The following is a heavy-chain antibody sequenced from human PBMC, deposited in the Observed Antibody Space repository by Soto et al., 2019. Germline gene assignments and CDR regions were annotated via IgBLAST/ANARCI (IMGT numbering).Heavy chain of an antibody. CDR3: ARGGSITMTTDAFDI. D-gene: IGHD3-22*01. Sequence: ESGGGLVQPGGSLRLSCAASGFTVSINYMNWVRQAPGKGLEWVSVIYSGGSTYYADSVRGRFTISRDNSKNTLYLQMNSLRAEDTAVYYCARGGSITMTTDAFDIWGQGTMVTVSS. J-gene: IGHJ3*02. CDR2: IYSGGST. CDR1: GFTVSINY. V-gene: IGHV3-66*01.